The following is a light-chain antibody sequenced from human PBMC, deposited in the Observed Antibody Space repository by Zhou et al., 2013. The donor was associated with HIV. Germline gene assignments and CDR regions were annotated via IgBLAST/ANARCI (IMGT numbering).Light chain of an antibody. CDR3: QQYGSSRGLT. CDR1: QSVSRSY. CDR2: GAS. V-gene: IGKV3-20*01. J-gene: IGKJ4*01. Sequence: EIVLTQSPGTLSLSPGERATLSCRASQSVSRSYLAWYQQKPGQAPRLLIYGASSRATGIPDRFSGSGSGTDFTLTISRLEPEDFAVYYCQQYGSSRGLTFGGGTKVEIK.